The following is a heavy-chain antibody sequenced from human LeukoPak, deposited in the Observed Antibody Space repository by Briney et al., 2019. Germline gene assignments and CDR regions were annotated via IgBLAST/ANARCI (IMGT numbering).Heavy chain of an antibody. CDR3: ASLPLAGTDFDY. CDR1: GGSLSSYY. J-gene: IGHJ4*02. D-gene: IGHD6-19*01. V-gene: IGHV4-59*01. CDR2: IYYSGGT. Sequence: SETLSLTCSVSGGSLSSYYWSWIRQPPGKGLEWIGYIYYSGGTNYNPSLKSRVTISVDTSKNQFSLNLSSVTAADTAVYYCASLPLAGTDFDYWGQGTLVTVSS.